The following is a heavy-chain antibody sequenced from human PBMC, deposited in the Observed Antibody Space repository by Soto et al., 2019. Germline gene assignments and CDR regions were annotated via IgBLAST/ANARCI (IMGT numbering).Heavy chain of an antibody. CDR1: GYTLTELS. D-gene: IGHD5-12*01. V-gene: IGHV1-24*01. CDR3: ATTSDYENRYYFDY. J-gene: IGHJ4*02. CDR2: FDPEDGET. Sequence: GASVKVSCKVSGYTLTELSMHWVRQAPGKGLEWMGGFDPEDGETIYAQKFQGRVTMTEDTSTDTAYMELSSLRSEDTAVYYCATTSDYENRYYFDYWGQGTLVTVSS.